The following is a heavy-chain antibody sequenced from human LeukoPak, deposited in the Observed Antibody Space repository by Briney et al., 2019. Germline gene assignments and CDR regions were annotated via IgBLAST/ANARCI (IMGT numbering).Heavy chain of an antibody. CDR3: ARAPGNPQDYYNYCYMDV. D-gene: IGHD3-10*01. V-gene: IGHV4-4*07. Sequence: SETLSLTCTVSGGSISSYYWSWIRQSAGKGLEWIGRIYTSGSTNYNPSLMSRVTMSVDTSKNQFSLKLSSVTAADTAVYYCARAPGNPQDYYNYCYMDVCGKGTTVTVSS. CDR2: IYTSGST. CDR1: GGSISSYY. J-gene: IGHJ6*03.